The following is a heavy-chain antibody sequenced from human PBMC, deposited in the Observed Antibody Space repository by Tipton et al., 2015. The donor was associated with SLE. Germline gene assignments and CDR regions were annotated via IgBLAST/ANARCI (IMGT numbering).Heavy chain of an antibody. J-gene: IGHJ2*01. CDR3: ARDSAVNFWYFDL. Sequence: TLSLTCTVSGGSISRGSYFWTWIRQPAGKGLEWIGRVYISGDTNYNPSLKSRVTISVATSKNQFSLRLTSVTAADTAMYYCARDSAVNFWYFDLWGRGTLVTVSS. CDR1: GGSISRGSYF. V-gene: IGHV4-61*02. CDR2: VYISGDT.